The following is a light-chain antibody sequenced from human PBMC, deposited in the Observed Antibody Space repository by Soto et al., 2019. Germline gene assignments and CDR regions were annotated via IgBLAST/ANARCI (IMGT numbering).Light chain of an antibody. CDR3: QQRSNWPLIT. V-gene: IGKV3D-20*02. J-gene: IGKJ5*01. CDR1: QSISSSY. Sequence: EIVLTQSPGTLSLSPGERATLSCRASQSISSSYLAWYQQKPGQAPRLLIYDTSSRATGIPDRFSGSGSGTDFTLTISSLEPEDFAVYYCQQRSNWPLITFGQGTRLEI. CDR2: DTS.